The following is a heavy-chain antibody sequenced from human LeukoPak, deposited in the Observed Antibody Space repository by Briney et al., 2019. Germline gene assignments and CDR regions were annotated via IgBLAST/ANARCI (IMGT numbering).Heavy chain of an antibody. CDR3: ARHTSGRNYFDY. V-gene: IGHV4-39*01. J-gene: IGHJ4*02. Sequence: SETLSLTCTVSGGSISSRNDYWGWSRQPPGKGLQWIASFYYSGSTYHNPYLKSRVTISADTSKNQFSLKLSSVTAADTAVYYCARHTSGRNYFDYWGQGTLVTVSP. CDR1: GGSISSRNDY. D-gene: IGHD6-19*01. CDR2: FYYSGST.